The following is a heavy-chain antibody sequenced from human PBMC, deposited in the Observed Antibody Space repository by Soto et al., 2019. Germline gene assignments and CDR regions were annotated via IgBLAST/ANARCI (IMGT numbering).Heavy chain of an antibody. D-gene: IGHD3-3*01. V-gene: IGHV1-8*01. CDR1: GYTFTSYD. CDR3: ARLTVYYDFWSGQTGRYYFDY. CDR2: MTPNSGNT. J-gene: IGHJ4*02. Sequence: QVQLVQSGAEVKKPGASVKVSCKASGYTFTSYDINWVRQATGQGLEWMGWMTPNSGNTGSAQKFQGRVTKTRNTSQSTAYMELSSLRSEDTAVYYCARLTVYYDFWSGQTGRYYFDYWGQGTLVTVSS.